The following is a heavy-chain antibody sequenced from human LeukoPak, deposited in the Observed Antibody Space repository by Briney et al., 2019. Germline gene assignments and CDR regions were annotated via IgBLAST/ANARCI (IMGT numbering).Heavy chain of an antibody. Sequence: PGGSLRLSCAASGFTFSSYAMSWVRQAPGKGLEWVSAISGSGGSTYYADSVKGRFTISRDNSKNTLYLQMNSLRAEDTAVYYCAKEAYSSSSSYYYGMDVWGQGTTVTVSS. CDR1: GFTFSSYA. D-gene: IGHD6-6*01. CDR3: AKEAYSSSSSYYYGMDV. V-gene: IGHV3-23*01. CDR2: ISGSGGST. J-gene: IGHJ6*02.